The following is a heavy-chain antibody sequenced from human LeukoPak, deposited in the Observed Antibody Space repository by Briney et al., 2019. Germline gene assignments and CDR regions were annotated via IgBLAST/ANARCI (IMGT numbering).Heavy chain of an antibody. CDR2: VNPNSGGT. Sequence: GASVKVFCKASGYTFNNYYVHWVRQAPGQGLEWMGRVNPNSGGTNYAQKFQGRVAMPRDTSITTAYMELTRLTSDDTAVYFCARDWGGTVIDEAEWFDPWGQGTLVTVTS. J-gene: IGHJ5*02. D-gene: IGHD3-16*01. CDR1: GYTFNNYY. V-gene: IGHV1-2*06. CDR3: ARDWGGTVIDEAEWFDP.